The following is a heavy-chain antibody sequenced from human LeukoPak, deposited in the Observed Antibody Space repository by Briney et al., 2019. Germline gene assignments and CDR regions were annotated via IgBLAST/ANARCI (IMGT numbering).Heavy chain of an antibody. V-gene: IGHV4-4*02. D-gene: IGHD4-17*01. J-gene: IGHJ4*02. Sequence: GEIYHSGSTNYNPSLKSRVTISVDKSKNQFSLKLSSVTAADTAVYYCASLSPTVWDFDYWGQGTLVTVSS. CDR2: IYHSGST. CDR3: ASLSPTVWDFDY.